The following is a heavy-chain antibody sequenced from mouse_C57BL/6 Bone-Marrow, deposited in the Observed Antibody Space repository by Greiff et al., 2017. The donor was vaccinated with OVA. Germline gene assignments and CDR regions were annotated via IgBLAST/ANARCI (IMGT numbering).Heavy chain of an antibody. D-gene: IGHD2-5*01. CDR1: GYAFSSSW. V-gene: IGHV1-55*01. J-gene: IGHJ4*01. CDR3: AREDSKRAMDY. CDR2: IYPGSGST. Sequence: VQLQQSGPELVKPGASVKISCKASGYAFSSSWMNWVKQRPGQGLEWIGDIYPGSGSTNYNEKFKSKATLTVDTSSSTAYMQLSSLTSEDSAVYYCAREDSKRAMDYWGQGTSVTVSS.